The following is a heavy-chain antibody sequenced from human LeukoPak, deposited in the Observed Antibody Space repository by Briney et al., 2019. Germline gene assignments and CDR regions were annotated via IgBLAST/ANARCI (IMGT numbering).Heavy chain of an antibody. Sequence: SETLSLTCTVSGGSISSYYWSWIRQPPGKGLEWIGYIYYSGSTNYNPSLKSRVTISVDTSKNQFSLKLSSVTAADTAVYYCAGDYYGSGSCYNAFHYWGQGTLVTVSS. CDR2: IYYSGST. CDR3: AGDYYGSGSCYNAFHY. D-gene: IGHD3-10*01. V-gene: IGHV4-59*01. CDR1: GGSISSYY. J-gene: IGHJ4*02.